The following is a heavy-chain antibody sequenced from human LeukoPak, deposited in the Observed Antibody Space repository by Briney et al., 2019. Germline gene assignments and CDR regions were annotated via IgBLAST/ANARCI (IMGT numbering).Heavy chain of an antibody. Sequence: PGGSLRLSCAASGFTFSNYAMTWVRQAPGKGLEWVSGISGSGYGTYYADSVKGRFTISRDNSKKTVYLQMISLRAEDTAVYYCAKDLLYYYGSGSYGGDYWGQGTLVTVSS. D-gene: IGHD3-10*01. CDR2: ISGSGYGT. J-gene: IGHJ4*02. V-gene: IGHV3-23*01. CDR1: GFTFSNYA. CDR3: AKDLLYYYGSGSYGGDY.